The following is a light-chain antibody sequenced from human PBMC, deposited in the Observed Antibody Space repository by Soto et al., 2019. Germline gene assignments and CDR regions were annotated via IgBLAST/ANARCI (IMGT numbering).Light chain of an antibody. CDR1: QTVPSNY. CDR3: QQYGTLPLT. Sequence: SFLPQSPGTLSLPLWDIATVSCRAGQTVPSNYVAWYQHKPGQAPRLLIYAASTRATGIPDRFSGSASGTVFALTITRLEPEDFAVYYRQQYGTLPLTFGGGTKVDI. CDR2: AAS. J-gene: IGKJ4*01. V-gene: IGKV3-20*01.